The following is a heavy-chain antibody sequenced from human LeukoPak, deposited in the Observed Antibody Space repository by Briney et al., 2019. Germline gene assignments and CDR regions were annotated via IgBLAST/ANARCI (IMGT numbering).Heavy chain of an antibody. V-gene: IGHV3-23*01. Sequence: ETLSLTCAVYGGSFSGYYWSWVRQAPGKGLEWVSAISGSGGSTYYADSVKGRFTISRDNSKNTLYLQMNSLRAEDTAVYYCAKDYEDTAMVFDYWGQGTLVTVSS. D-gene: IGHD5-18*01. CDR2: ISGSGGST. J-gene: IGHJ4*02. CDR1: GGSFSGYY. CDR3: AKDYEDTAMVFDY.